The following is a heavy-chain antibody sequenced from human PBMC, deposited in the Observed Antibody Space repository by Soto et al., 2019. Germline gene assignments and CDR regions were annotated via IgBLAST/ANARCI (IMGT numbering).Heavy chain of an antibody. Sequence: GASVKVSCKASGFTFTSSAVQWVRQSRGQRLEWIGWIIVGSGNTNYAQKLQGRVTMTTDTSTSTAYMELRSLRSDDTAVYYCARDRAFGDILTGYPNFDYWGQGTLVTVSS. CDR3: ARDRAFGDILTGYPNFDY. D-gene: IGHD3-9*01. CDR1: GFTFTSSA. V-gene: IGHV1-58*01. J-gene: IGHJ4*02. CDR2: IIVGSGNT.